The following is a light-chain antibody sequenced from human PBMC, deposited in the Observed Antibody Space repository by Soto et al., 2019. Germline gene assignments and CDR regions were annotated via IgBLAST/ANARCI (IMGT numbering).Light chain of an antibody. J-gene: IGLJ1*01. CDR2: EVS. CDR3: GSYTSTDTPFV. Sequence: QSSLAQPSSVSGSPGKSINISCTGPSPDVRGYHYVSWYQHHPGKGPKLIIYEVSNRPSGVSDRFSGSKSGNKASLIISNLEAEDESDYYCGSYTSTDTPFVFGTGTKVTVL. CDR1: SPDVRGYHY. V-gene: IGLV2-14*01.